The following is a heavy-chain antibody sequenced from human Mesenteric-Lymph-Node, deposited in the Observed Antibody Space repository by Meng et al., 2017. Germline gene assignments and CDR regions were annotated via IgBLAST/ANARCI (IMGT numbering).Heavy chain of an antibody. CDR1: GFTFSDYW. D-gene: IGHD3-10*01. Sequence: GESLKISCAASGFTFSDYWMHWVRQAPGKGLVWVSRIKSDGSITRYADSVKGRFAISRDNAKNTLYLQMNNLRAEDTAVYYCARAMKEGSGTAFDYWGQGTLVTVSS. V-gene: IGHV3-74*01. J-gene: IGHJ4*02. CDR3: ARAMKEGSGTAFDY. CDR2: IKSDGSIT.